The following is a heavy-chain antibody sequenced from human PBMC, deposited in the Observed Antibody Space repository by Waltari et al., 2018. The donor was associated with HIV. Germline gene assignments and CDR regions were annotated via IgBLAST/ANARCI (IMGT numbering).Heavy chain of an antibody. J-gene: IGHJ4*02. D-gene: IGHD5-12*01. V-gene: IGHV1-69*04. CDR3: ARENRGAAGYKLDIRIDK. CDR1: GDTFRTSA. CDR2: IIPILGVA. Sequence: QVQLVQSGAEVKSPGSSVRVSCKASGDTFRTSAINWVRQTPGQGLEWVGRIIPILGVANYPQKCQGRVTVTADKSTRTSYMEMASLRVEDTAVYYCARENRGAAGYKLDIRIDKWGQRRPVTVAS.